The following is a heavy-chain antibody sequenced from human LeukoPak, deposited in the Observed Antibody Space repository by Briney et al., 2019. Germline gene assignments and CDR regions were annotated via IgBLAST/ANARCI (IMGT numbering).Heavy chain of an antibody. V-gene: IGHV4-31*03. CDR3: AREVDYGDMYYFDY. J-gene: IGHJ4*02. CDR1: GGSISSGGYY. CDR2: IYYSGST. Sequence: SQTLSLTCTVSGGSISSGGYYWSWIRQHPGKGLEWIGYIYYSGSTYYNPSLKSRVTISVDTSKNQFSLKLSSVTAADTAVYYCAREVDYGDMYYFDYWGQGTLVTVSS. D-gene: IGHD4-17*01.